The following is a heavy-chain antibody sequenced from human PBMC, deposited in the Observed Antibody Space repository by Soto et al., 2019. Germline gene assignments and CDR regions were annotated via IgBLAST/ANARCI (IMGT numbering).Heavy chain of an antibody. D-gene: IGHD2-8*01. CDR3: VHHGGVPYYHDF. Sequence: LSLTCAVSGGSLSSSSWWSWVRQPPGKTLEWLGEIFYSGSTKYNPSLNSRVSISADQSKNDFSLRLSSVTAADTAVYYCVHHGGVPYYHDFWGQGMLVTVSS. J-gene: IGHJ4*02. CDR2: IFYSGST. CDR1: GGSLSSSSW. V-gene: IGHV4-4*02.